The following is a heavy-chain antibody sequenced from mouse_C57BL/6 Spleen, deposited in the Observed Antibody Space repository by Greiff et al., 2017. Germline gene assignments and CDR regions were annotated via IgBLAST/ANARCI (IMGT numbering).Heavy chain of an antibody. CDR2: IDPSDSET. CDR3: ARYWDEVPPYYAMDY. J-gene: IGHJ4*01. CDR1: GYTFTSYW. D-gene: IGHD4-1*01. Sequence: QVQLQQPGAELVRPGSSVKLSCKASGYTFTSYWMHWVKQRPIQGLEWIGNIDPSDSETHYNQKFKDKATLTVDKSSSTAYMQLSSLTSEDSAVYYCARYWDEVPPYYAMDYWGQGTSVTVSS. V-gene: IGHV1-52*01.